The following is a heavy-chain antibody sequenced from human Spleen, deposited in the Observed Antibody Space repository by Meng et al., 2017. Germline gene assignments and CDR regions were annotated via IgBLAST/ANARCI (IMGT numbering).Heavy chain of an antibody. D-gene: IGHD2-21*02. J-gene: IGHJ4*02. V-gene: IGHV3-33*06. CDR1: GFTFSSYG. CDR3: ANGDKWIGFFDC. Sequence: GESLKISCAASGFTFSSYGMHWVRQAPGKGLEWVAVIWYDGSNKYYADSVKGRFTISRDNSKNTLYLQMNSLRAEDTAVYYCANGDKWIGFFDCWGQGTLVPSPQ. CDR2: IWYDGSNK.